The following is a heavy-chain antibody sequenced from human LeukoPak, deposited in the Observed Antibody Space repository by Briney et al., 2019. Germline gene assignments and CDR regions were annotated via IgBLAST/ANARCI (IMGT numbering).Heavy chain of an antibody. V-gene: IGHV1-8*02. CDR1: GYTFTGYY. CDR3: ARGLITMVRGVIMILGY. CDR2: MNPNSGNT. Sequence: ASVKVSCKASGYTFTGYYMHWVRQAPGQGLEWMGWMNPNSGNTGYAQKFQGRVTMTRNTSISTAYMELSSLRSEDTAVYYCARGLITMVRGVIMILGYWGQGTLVTVSS. D-gene: IGHD3-10*01. J-gene: IGHJ4*02.